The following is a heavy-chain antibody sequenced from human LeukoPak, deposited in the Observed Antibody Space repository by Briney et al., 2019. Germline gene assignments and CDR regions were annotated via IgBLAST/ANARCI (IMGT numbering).Heavy chain of an antibody. CDR2: IYYSGST. CDR1: GGSISSSSYY. J-gene: IGHJ4*02. V-gene: IGHV4-39*01. CDR3: ARHRLVGAHRGTLGY. D-gene: IGHD1-26*01. Sequence: SETLSLTCTVSGGSISSSSYYWGWIRQPPGKGLEWIGSIYYSGSTYYNPPLKSRVTISVDTSKNQFSLKLSSVTAADTAVYYCARHRLVGAHRGTLGYWGQGTLVTVSS.